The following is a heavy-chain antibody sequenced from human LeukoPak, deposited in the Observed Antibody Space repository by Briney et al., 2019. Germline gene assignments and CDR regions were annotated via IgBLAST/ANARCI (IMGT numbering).Heavy chain of an antibody. CDR2: ISYVGSKK. J-gene: IGHJ4*02. CDR3: ARAPSYDFWSGYTHFDY. D-gene: IGHD3-3*01. Sequence: GGSLRLSCAASGFTFSSYAMHWVRQAPGKGLEWVAVISYVGSKKYYADSVKGRFTISRDNSKNTLDLQMNSLRAEDTAVYYCARAPSYDFWSGYTHFDYWGQGTLVTVSS. CDR1: GFTFSSYA. V-gene: IGHV3-30-3*01.